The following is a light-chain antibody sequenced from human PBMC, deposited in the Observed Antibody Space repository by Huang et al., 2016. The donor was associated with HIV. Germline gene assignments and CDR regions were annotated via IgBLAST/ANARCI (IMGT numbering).Light chain of an antibody. V-gene: IGKV3-20*01. Sequence: EIVLTQSPGTLSLSPGERAALSCRASEGIRSYYVAWYQQKPAQAPRLLIYAASSRATGIPDRFSGSGSGTDFTLTISRLEPEDFAVYYCQHYGPTPSWTFGQGTKVEIK. CDR1: EGIRSYY. CDR3: QHYGPTPSWT. J-gene: IGKJ1*01. CDR2: AAS.